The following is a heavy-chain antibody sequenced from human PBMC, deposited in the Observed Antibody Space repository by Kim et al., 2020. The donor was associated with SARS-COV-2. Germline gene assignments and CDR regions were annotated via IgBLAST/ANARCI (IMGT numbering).Heavy chain of an antibody. Sequence: SVKVSCKASGGTFSSYAISWVRQAPGQGLEWMGGIIPIFGTANYAQKFQGRVTITADESTSTAYMELSSLRSEDTAVYYCARPGVRGYSSGLGSYYGMDVWGQGTTVTVSS. D-gene: IGHD6-19*01. J-gene: IGHJ6*02. V-gene: IGHV1-69*13. CDR2: IIPIFGTA. CDR3: ARPGVRGYSSGLGSYYGMDV. CDR1: GGTFSSYA.